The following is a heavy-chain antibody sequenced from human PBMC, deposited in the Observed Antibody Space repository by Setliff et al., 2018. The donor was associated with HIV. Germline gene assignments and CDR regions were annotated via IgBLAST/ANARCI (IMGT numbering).Heavy chain of an antibody. CDR2: IHYTGNT. J-gene: IGHJ3*02. D-gene: IGHD3-22*01. CDR1: GASISSYY. Sequence: SETLSLTCTVSGASISSYYWSWIRQPPGKGLEWIGFIHYTGNTNYNPSLKSRVTMSTDTSKNQLPLKLNSVTAADTAVYYCARHWNYDTGLDPFDIWGQGTMVTVSS. CDR3: ARHWNYDTGLDPFDI. V-gene: IGHV4-59*08.